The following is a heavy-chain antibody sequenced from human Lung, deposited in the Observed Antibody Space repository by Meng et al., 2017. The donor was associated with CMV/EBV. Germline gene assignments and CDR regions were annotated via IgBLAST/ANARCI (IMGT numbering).Heavy chain of an antibody. CDR2: IKSKFDGETT. V-gene: IGHV3-15*01. Sequence: EVQLVESGGGLVKPGGCLRLSLTGSGSGFIFSNLWINWVRQAPGKGLEWVGRIKSKFDGETTDYAAPVKGRFTISRDDSRNTLYLYMNSLKTEDTAVYYCTTDRPRSGGKTHDYWGQGTLVTVSS. D-gene: IGHD4-23*01. CDR1: GSGFIFSNLW. J-gene: IGHJ4*02. CDR3: TTDRPRSGGKTHDY.